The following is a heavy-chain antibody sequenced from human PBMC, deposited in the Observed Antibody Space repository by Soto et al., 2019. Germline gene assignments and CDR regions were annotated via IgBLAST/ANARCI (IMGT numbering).Heavy chain of an antibody. CDR2: IIPIFGTA. J-gene: IGHJ5*02. Sequence: SVKVSCKASGGTFSSYAISWVRQAPGQGLEWMGGIIPIFGTANYAQKFQGRVTITADESTSTAYMELSSLRSEDTAVYYCARITKVKGVIPYLRFDPWDQGTLVTVSS. CDR1: GGTFSSYA. D-gene: IGHD3-10*01. CDR3: ARITKVKGVIPYLRFDP. V-gene: IGHV1-69*13.